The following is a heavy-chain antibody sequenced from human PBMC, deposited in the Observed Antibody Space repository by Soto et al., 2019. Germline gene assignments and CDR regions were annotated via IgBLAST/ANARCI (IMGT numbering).Heavy chain of an antibody. V-gene: IGHV1-18*01. D-gene: IGHD3-22*01. CDR1: GYTFSTYA. CDR3: ARDGSSGYYDDYYYGMDV. CDR2: INPDNGKT. Sequence: QVQLVQSGGEVKKPGASVKVSCKSSGYTFSTYAISWVRQAPGQGLEWMGWINPDNGKTNYAQRFQGRVTMTTDTSTKTVYMELKSVRSDDTAMYFCARDGSSGYYDDYYYGMDVWGQGTTVTVSS. J-gene: IGHJ6*02.